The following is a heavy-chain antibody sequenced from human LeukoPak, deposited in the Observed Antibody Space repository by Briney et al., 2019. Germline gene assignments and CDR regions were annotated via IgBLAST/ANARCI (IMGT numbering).Heavy chain of an antibody. D-gene: IGHD3-22*01. V-gene: IGHV3-30*02. CDR1: GFTFSSYG. J-gene: IGHJ4*02. CDR3: AKPQYYYDSSGYYFDY. Sequence: GGSLRLSCAASGFTFSSYGMRWVRQAPGKGLEWVAFIRYDGSNKYYADSVKGRFTISRDNSKNTLYLQMNSLRAEDTAVYYCAKPQYYYDSSGYYFDYWGQGTLVTVSS. CDR2: IRYDGSNK.